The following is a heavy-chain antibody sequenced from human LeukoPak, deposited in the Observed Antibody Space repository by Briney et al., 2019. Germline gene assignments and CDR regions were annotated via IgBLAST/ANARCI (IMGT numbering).Heavy chain of an antibody. CDR3: AKVWDDSSGYLQYYFDY. CDR2: IRYDGSNK. CDR1: GFIFSSYG. D-gene: IGHD3-22*01. V-gene: IGHV3-30*02. J-gene: IGHJ4*02. Sequence: PGGSLRLSCAASGFIFSSYGMHWVRQAPGKGLEWVAFIRYDGSNKYYADSVKGRFTISRDNSKNTLYLQMNSLRAEDTAVYYCAKVWDDSSGYLQYYFDYWGQGTLVTVSS.